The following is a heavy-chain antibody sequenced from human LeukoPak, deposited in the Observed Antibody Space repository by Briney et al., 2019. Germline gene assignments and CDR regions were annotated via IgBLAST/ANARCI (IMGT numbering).Heavy chain of an antibody. CDR2: ISYDGSNK. CDR1: GFTFSSYA. CDR3: ARDGIGEYSSSWGIFDY. D-gene: IGHD6-13*01. Sequence: PGGSLRLSCAASGFTFSSYAMHWVRQAPGEGLEWVAVISYDGSNKYYADSVKGRFTISRDNSKNTLYLQMNSLRAEDTAVYYCARDGIGEYSSSWGIFDYWGQGTMVTVSS. V-gene: IGHV3-30*04. J-gene: IGHJ4*03.